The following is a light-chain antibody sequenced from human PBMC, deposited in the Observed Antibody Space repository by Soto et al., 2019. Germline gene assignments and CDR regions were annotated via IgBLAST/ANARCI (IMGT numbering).Light chain of an antibody. CDR2: GTN. J-gene: IGLJ2*01. V-gene: IGLV1-40*01. Sequence: QAVVTQPPSVSGAPGQKVTISCAGSGSSIGAGFDVHWYQQFPGTAPKLLIYGTNNRPSGVPDRFSGSKSGTSASLDITGHQAEDEAEYFCQSYDSSLSGSIFGGGTKLTVL. CDR3: QSYDSSLSGSI. CDR1: GSSIGAGFD.